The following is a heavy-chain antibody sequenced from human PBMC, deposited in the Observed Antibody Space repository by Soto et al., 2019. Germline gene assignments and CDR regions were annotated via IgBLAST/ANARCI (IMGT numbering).Heavy chain of an antibody. J-gene: IGHJ6*02. CDR1: GFNFRSYA. CDR3: AKDRRSAVGHLELVEAMDV. Sequence: PGGSLRLSCAVSGFNFRSYAMSWVRQAPGKGLEWVSTISGSGGNRYYADSVKGRFTISRDNSKNTLYLQMNNLRAADTAVYYCAKDRRSAVGHLELVEAMDVWGRGTTVTVSS. V-gene: IGHV3-23*01. D-gene: IGHD1-26*01. CDR2: ISGSGGNR.